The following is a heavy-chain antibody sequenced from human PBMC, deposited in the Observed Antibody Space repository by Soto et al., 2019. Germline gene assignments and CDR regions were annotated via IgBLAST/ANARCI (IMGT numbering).Heavy chain of an antibody. CDR2: INHSGST. CDR3: ARGAAAGGFDP. Sequence: QVQLQQWGAGLLKPSETLSLTCAVYGGSFSGYYWSWIRQPPGKGLEWIGEINHSGSTNYNPSLKSRVTISVDTSKNQCSLKLSSVTAADTAVYYCARGAAAGGFDPWGQGTLVTVSS. CDR1: GGSFSGYY. D-gene: IGHD6-13*01. V-gene: IGHV4-34*01. J-gene: IGHJ5*02.